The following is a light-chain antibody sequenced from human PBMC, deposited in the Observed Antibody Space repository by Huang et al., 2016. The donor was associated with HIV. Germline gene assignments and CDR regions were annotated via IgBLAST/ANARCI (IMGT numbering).Light chain of an antibody. V-gene: IGKV1-33*01. J-gene: IGKJ3*01. Sequence: DIQMTQSPSSLSASIGDRVTITCRASRHIYSYLNWYQHRPGQAPKRLIYDAANLEVGVPSRFSGSGSGRNFTLIISSLQPEDFATYYCQQYDSLPRTFGPGTKV. CDR3: QQYDSLPRT. CDR1: RHIYSY. CDR2: DAA.